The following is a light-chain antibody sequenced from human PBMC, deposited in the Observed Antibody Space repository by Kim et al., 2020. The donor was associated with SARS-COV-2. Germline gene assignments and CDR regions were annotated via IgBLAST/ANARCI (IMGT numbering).Light chain of an antibody. Sequence: DIVMTQSPDSLAVSLGERATINCKSSQSVLYSSNNKNYLAWYQQKPGQPPKLLIYWASTRESGVPDRFSGSGSGTDFTLTISSLQAEDVAVYYCQQYYSTPLTFGQWTKVDIK. CDR2: WAS. V-gene: IGKV4-1*01. J-gene: IGKJ1*01. CDR3: QQYYSTPLT. CDR1: QSVLYSSNNKNY.